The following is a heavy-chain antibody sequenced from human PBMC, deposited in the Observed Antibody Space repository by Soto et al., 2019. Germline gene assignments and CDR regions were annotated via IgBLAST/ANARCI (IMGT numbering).Heavy chain of an antibody. CDR3: AKMTSDSYVRNYGMGD. V-gene: IGHV3-23*01. CDR1: GFPFSSYP. CDR2: LRDSGVSP. Sequence: GGYLRLSCPGSGFPFSSYPMRWVRQAPEKGLECVSALRDSGVSPYYADSVTSRFTISRDTSKNTLYLQMHRLRVEDTALYYCAKMTSDSYVRNYGMGDWGQCTPVTVS. J-gene: IGHJ6*02. D-gene: IGHD3-10*02.